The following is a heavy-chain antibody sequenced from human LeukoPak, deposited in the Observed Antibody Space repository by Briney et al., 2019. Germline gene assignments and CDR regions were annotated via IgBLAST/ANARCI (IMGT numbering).Heavy chain of an antibody. Sequence: GGSLRLSCAASGFTVSSNYMSWGRQVPGKGLEWVTVIYSDGTISYADSVKGRFTISRDNSENTLYLQMNSLRVEDTAVYYCAREVGGGASGQWGQGTLVTVSS. J-gene: IGHJ4*02. V-gene: IGHV3-66*01. CDR3: AREVGGGASGQ. D-gene: IGHD3-16*01. CDR1: GFTVSSNY. CDR2: IYSDGTI.